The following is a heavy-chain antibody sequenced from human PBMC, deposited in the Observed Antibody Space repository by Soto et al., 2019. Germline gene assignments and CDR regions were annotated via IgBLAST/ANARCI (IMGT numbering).Heavy chain of an antibody. CDR2: IIPVFGTA. CDR3: ARGWNDFPH. Sequence: QVQLVQSGAEVKKPGSSVKVSCKASGGTFSSYAISWVRQAPGQGLECMGGIIPVFGTANYAQKFQGRVTINADESTSTVSMELSSLRSEDTALYYCARGWNDFPHWGQGTLVTVSS. V-gene: IGHV1-69*01. J-gene: IGHJ1*01. CDR1: GGTFSSYA. D-gene: IGHD1-1*01.